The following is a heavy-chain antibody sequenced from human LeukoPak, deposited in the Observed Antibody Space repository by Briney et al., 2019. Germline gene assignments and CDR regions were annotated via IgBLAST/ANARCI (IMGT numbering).Heavy chain of an antibody. CDR3: ARDPQPNAALYYYYYYMDV. CDR2: ISSSSSYI. CDR1: GFTFSSYS. V-gene: IGHV3-21*06. Sequence: GGSLRLSCAASGFTFSSYSMNWVRQAPGKGLEWVSSISSSSSYIYYADSVKGRFTISRDNAKNSLYLQMNSLRAEDTAVYYWARDPQPNAALYYYYYYMDVWGKGTTVTVSS. D-gene: IGHD2-15*01. J-gene: IGHJ6*03.